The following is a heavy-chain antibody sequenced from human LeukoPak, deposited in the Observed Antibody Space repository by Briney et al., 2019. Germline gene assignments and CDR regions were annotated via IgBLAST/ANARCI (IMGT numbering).Heavy chain of an antibody. V-gene: IGHV4-39*01. CDR3: ARHSYDPNVEMATIWRAFDI. J-gene: IGHJ3*02. Sequence: SETLSLTCTVSGGSISSSSYYWGWIRQPPGKGLEWIGSIYYSGSTYYNPSLKSRVTISVDTSKNQFSLKLSSVTAADTAVYYSARHSYDPNVEMATIWRAFDIWGQGTMVTVSS. D-gene: IGHD5-24*01. CDR2: IYYSGST. CDR1: GGSISSSSYY.